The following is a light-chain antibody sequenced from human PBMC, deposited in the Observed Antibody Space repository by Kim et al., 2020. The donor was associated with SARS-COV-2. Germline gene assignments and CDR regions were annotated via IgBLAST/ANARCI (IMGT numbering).Light chain of an antibody. Sequence: VVDRVAITCRESEDSSTYSAWFQQKPGEAPKSLIYAASGLQSGVPSGFSGSGSGTDFTLTISSLQPEDFATYYCQQYDSYPRTFGQGTKVDIK. CDR3: QQYDSYPRT. CDR2: AAS. J-gene: IGKJ1*01. CDR1: EDSSTY. V-gene: IGKV1-16*01.